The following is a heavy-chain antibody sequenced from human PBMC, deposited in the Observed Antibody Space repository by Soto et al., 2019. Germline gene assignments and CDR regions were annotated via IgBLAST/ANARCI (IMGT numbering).Heavy chain of an antibody. Sequence: QVQLVESGGGVVQPGRSLRLSCAASGFTFSSYGMHWVRQAPGKGLEWVAVIWYDGSNKYYADSVKGRFTISRDNSKNTLYLQMNSLRAEDTAVYYCASYYYDSSGYYYIDYWGQGTLVTVSS. V-gene: IGHV3-33*01. D-gene: IGHD3-22*01. CDR3: ASYYYDSSGYYYIDY. CDR2: IWYDGSNK. CDR1: GFTFSSYG. J-gene: IGHJ4*02.